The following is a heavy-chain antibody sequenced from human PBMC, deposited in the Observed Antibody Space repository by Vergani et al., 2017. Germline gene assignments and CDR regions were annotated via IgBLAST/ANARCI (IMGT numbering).Heavy chain of an antibody. J-gene: IGHJ4*02. V-gene: IGHV4-39*07. CDR3: ARGALWWLRQIDS. CDR1: GDSINNGNYS. D-gene: IGHD2-21*01. CDR2: VYYNGST. Sequence: QVQLQESGPGLVKPPGTLSLTCIVSGDSINNGNYSWGWIRQPPGKGLEWIGSVYYNGSTYYNPSLKSRVTTSVDASKNQFSLKLSSVTAADTAVYYCARGALWWLRQIDSWGQGTLVTVSS.